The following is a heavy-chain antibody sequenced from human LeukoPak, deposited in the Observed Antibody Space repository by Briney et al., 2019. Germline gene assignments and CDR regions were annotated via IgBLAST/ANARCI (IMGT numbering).Heavy chain of an antibody. V-gene: IGHV3-11*03. Sequence: GGSLRLSCAASGFTFSDYYMSWIRQAPGKGLEWVSYISSSSSYTNYADSVKGRFTISRDNAKNSLYLQMNNLRAEDTAVYYCARTPMVTATNFDYWGQGTLVTVSS. J-gene: IGHJ4*02. CDR1: GFTFSDYY. D-gene: IGHD2-21*02. CDR3: ARTPMVTATNFDY. CDR2: ISSSSSYT.